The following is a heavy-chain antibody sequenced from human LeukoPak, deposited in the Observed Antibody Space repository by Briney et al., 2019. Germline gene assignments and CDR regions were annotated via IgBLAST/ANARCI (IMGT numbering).Heavy chain of an antibody. CDR2: ISYDGSNK. Sequence: GGSLRLSCAASGFTFSNYAMHWVRQAPGKGLEWVALISYDGSNKYFADSVKGRFTISRDNSKNTLYLQMSSLRPEDTAVYYCARRNPYDSKEIDYWGQGTLVTVSS. CDR3: ARRNPYDSKEIDY. D-gene: IGHD3-22*01. CDR1: GFTFSNYA. V-gene: IGHV3-30*04. J-gene: IGHJ4*02.